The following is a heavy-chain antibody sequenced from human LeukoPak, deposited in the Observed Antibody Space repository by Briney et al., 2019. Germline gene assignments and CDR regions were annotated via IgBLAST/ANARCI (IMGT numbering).Heavy chain of an antibody. J-gene: IGHJ4*02. D-gene: IGHD3-10*01. CDR1: GYTFTSYD. CDR3: AREGTYYYGSGSYYPLDY. CDR2: ISAYNGNT. V-gene: IGHV1-18*01. Sequence: GASVKVSCKASGYTFTSYDINWVRQAPGQGLEWMGWISAYNGNTNYAQKFQGRVTMTTDTSTSTAYMDLWSLRSDDTAVYYCAREGTYYYGSGSYYPLDYWGQGTLVTVSS.